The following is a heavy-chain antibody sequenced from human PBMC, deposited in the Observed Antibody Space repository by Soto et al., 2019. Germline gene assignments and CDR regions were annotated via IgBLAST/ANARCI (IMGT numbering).Heavy chain of an antibody. V-gene: IGHV5-51*01. CDR3: ARQTGYSYGSDYYYGMDV. Sequence: HGESLKISCQGSGYRFTSYWIGWVRQMPGKGLEWMGIIHPDDSDTRYSPSFQGQVTISADKSISTAYLQWSSLKASDTAMYYCARQTGYSYGSDYYYGMDVWGQGTTVTVSS. CDR1: GYRFTSYW. D-gene: IGHD5-18*01. CDR2: IHPDDSDT. J-gene: IGHJ6*02.